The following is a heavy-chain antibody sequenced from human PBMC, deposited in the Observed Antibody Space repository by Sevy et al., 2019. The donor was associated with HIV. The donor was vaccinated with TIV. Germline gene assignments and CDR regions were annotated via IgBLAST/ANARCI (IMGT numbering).Heavy chain of an antibody. D-gene: IGHD2-2*01. CDR3: ARVGLGDCSGTNCSPNDY. V-gene: IGHV3-21*01. CDR1: GFSISGYT. Sequence: GGSLRLSCAASGFSISGYTMNWVRQAPGKGLEWVSSISSGSSFIYYADSLKGRFTIPRDNARNLQYLQMNSLRVEDTAVYYCARVGLGDCSGTNCSPNDYWGQGTLVTVSS. CDR2: ISSGSSFI. J-gene: IGHJ4*02.